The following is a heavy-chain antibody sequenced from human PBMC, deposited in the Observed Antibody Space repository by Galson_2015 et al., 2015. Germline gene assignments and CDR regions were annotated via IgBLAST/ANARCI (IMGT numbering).Heavy chain of an antibody. V-gene: IGHV3-30-3*01. Sequence: SLRLSCAASGFTFSSYAMHWVRQAPGKGLEWVAVISYDGSNKYYADSVKGRFTISRDNSKNTLYLQMNRLRAEDTAVYYCARLTRKGGQLERRYYYGMDVWGQGTTVTVSS. D-gene: IGHD1-1*01. J-gene: IGHJ6*02. CDR1: GFTFSSYA. CDR2: ISYDGSNK. CDR3: ARLTRKGGQLERRYYYGMDV.